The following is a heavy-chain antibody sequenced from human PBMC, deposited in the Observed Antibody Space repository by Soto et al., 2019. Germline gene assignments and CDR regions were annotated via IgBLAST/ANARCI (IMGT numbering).Heavy chain of an antibody. CDR1: GVSFSGYC. CDR2: INHSGRT. Sequence: SETLSLTCAVYGVSFSGYCWSWIRHPPGKGLEWIGEINHSGRTNYNPSLKSRVTISVDTSKSQFSLKLSSVTAADTAVYYCARGRKYYDFWSGYSHTRYYFNYWGQGTLVSVSS. J-gene: IGHJ4*02. CDR3: ARGRKYYDFWSGYSHTRYYFNY. V-gene: IGHV4-34*01. D-gene: IGHD3-3*01.